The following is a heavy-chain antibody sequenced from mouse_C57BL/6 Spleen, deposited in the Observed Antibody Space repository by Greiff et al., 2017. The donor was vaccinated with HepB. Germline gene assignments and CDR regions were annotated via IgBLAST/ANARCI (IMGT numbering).Heavy chain of an antibody. CDR3: ARKGDYTDAMDY. CDR1: GFSLTSYG. J-gene: IGHJ4*01. CDR2: IWSGGST. D-gene: IGHD2-12*01. V-gene: IGHV2-2*01. Sequence: VKLQESGPGLVQPSQSLSITCTVSGFSLTSYGVHWVRQSPGKGLEWLGVIWSGGSTDYNAAFISRLSISKDNSKSQVFFKMNSLQADDTAIYYCARKGDYTDAMDYWGQGTSVTVSS.